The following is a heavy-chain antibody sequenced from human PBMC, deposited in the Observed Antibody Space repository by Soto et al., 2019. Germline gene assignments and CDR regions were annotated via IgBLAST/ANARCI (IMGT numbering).Heavy chain of an antibody. CDR3: ARGSSNGAYYFDF. V-gene: IGHV3-48*02. Sequence: EVHLVESGGGLVQPGGSLRLSCAASGFTFSSYSLNWVRQAPGKGLERVSYITRSGTTVYYADSVRGRFTISRDNAKNSPYLQMHSLRDDDTAVYYCARGSSNGAYYFDFWGQGTLVTVSS. CDR2: ITRSGTTV. J-gene: IGHJ4*02. D-gene: IGHD6-13*01. CDR1: GFTFSSYS.